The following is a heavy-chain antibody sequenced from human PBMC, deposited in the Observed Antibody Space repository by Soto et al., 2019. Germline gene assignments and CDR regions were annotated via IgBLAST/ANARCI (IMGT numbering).Heavy chain of an antibody. J-gene: IGHJ4*02. CDR2: INPSGGST. CDR1: GYTFTSYY. D-gene: IGHD1-7*01. V-gene: IGHV1-46*01. Sequence: ASVKVSCKASGYTFTSYYIHWVRQAPGQGLEWMGVINPSGGSTSYAQNFQGRFTISRDDSKNTLYLQMNSLRTEDTAVYYCSIDELHDYWGQGTLVTVSS. CDR3: SIDELHDY.